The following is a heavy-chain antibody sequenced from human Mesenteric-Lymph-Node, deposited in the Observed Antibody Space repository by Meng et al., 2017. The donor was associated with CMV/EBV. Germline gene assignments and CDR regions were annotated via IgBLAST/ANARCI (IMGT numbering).Heavy chain of an antibody. CDR2: IIWNSGNK. D-gene: IGHD2-2*01. CDR3: ARILRYCSSTSCVDY. CDR1: GFTFDDSA. Sequence: SLKISCAASGFTFDDSAMHWVRQAPGKGLEWVSSIIWNSGNKDYADSVKGRFTISRDDAKNSLFLQMSSLRAEDTAVYYCARILRYCSSTSCVDYWGQGTLVTVSS. V-gene: IGHV3-9*01. J-gene: IGHJ4*02.